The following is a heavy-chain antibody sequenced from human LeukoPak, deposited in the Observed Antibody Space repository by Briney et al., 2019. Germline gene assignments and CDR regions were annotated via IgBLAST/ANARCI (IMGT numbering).Heavy chain of an antibody. CDR2: IYTSGST. D-gene: IGHD5-18*01. CDR3: ARVGSYGYDYYYYMDV. J-gene: IGHJ6*03. Sequence: SETLSLTCTVSGGSISSYYWSWIRQPAGKGPEWIGRIYTSGSTNYNPSLKSRVTMSVDTSKNQFSLKLSSVTAADTAVYYCARVGSYGYDYYYYMDVWGKGTTVTVSS. CDR1: GGSISSYY. V-gene: IGHV4-4*07.